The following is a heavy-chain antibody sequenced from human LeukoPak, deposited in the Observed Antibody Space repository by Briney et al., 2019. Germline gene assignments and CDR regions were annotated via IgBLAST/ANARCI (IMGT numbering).Heavy chain of an antibody. V-gene: IGHV4-61*01. D-gene: IGHD1-26*01. CDR3: ARGPYSGSYLL. Sequence: PSETLSLTCSVSGGSVTSGTFYWSWIRQPPGKGLEWIGYVYFSGSTNHNPSLKSRATISMDTSKNQFSLKLSSVTAADTAVYYCARGPYSGSYLLWGQGTLVTVSS. J-gene: IGHJ4*02. CDR2: VYFSGST. CDR1: GGSVTSGTFY.